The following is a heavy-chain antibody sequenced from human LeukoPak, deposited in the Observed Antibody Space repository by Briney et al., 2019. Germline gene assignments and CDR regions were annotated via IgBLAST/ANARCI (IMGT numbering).Heavy chain of an antibody. CDR3: AHSLYGSAATGY. V-gene: IGHV3-23*01. D-gene: IGHD6-25*01. J-gene: IGHJ4*02. CDR1: GFTFSSYA. CDR2: ISGSGGST. Sequence: GGSLRLSRAASGFTFSSYAMSWVRQAPGRGLEWVSAISGSGGSTYYADSVRGRFTISRDNAKNSLYLRMNSLRAEDTAVYYCAHSLYGSAATGYWGQGTLVTVSS.